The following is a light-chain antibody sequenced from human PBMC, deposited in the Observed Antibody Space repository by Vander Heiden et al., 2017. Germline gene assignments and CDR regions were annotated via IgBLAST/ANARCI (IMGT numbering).Light chain of an antibody. CDR2: RDN. Sequence: QAGLNQPPSVSKGLRQTATLTCTGHSNNVGNQGAAWLQQHQGHPPKLLSHRDNNRPSGISERFSASRSGNTASLTITGLQPEDEADYYCSAWDRSLGDWVIGGGTKLTVL. CDR1: SNNVGNQG. CDR3: SAWDRSLGDWV. J-gene: IGLJ3*02. V-gene: IGLV10-54*04.